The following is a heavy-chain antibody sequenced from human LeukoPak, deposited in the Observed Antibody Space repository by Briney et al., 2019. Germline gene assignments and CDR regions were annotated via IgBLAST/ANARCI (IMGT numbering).Heavy chain of an antibody. Sequence: SETLSLTCTVSGGSISSGCYYWIWIRQHPGKGLEGSGYIYYSGSTYYNPSLKSRVTISVDTSKNQFSLKLSSVTAADTAVYYCAREAPQLRFDYYYGMDVWGQGTTVTVSS. CDR3: AREAPQLRFDYYYGMDV. V-gene: IGHV4-31*03. CDR2: IYYSGST. D-gene: IGHD3-10*01. CDR1: GGSISSGCYY. J-gene: IGHJ6*02.